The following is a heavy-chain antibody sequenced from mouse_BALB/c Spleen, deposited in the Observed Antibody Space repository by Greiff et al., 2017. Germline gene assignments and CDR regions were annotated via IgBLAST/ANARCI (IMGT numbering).Heavy chain of an antibody. D-gene: IGHD2-1*01. J-gene: IGHJ2*01. V-gene: IGHV5-6-5*01. CDR1: GFTFSSYA. Sequence: EVKLVESGGGLVKPGGSLKLSCAASGFTFSSYAMSWVCQTPEKRLEWVASISSGGSTYYPDSVKGRFTISRDNARNILYLQMSSLRSEDTAMYYCARGGGNYDGYFDYWGQGTTLTVSS. CDR3: ARGGGNYDGYFDY. CDR2: ISSGGST.